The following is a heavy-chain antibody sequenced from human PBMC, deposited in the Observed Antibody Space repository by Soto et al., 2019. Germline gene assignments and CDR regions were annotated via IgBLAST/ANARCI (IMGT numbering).Heavy chain of an antibody. CDR1: DGSISSYY. D-gene: IGHD3-3*01. CDR2: IYYSGST. Sequence: SETLSLTCTVSDGSISSYYWSWIRQPPGKGLEWIGYIYYSGSTNYNPSLKSRVTISVDTSKNQFSLKLSSVTAADTAVYYCARPVGGAPYYDFWSGYRIAFDIWGQGTMVTVSS. J-gene: IGHJ3*02. CDR3: ARPVGGAPYYDFWSGYRIAFDI. V-gene: IGHV4-59*01.